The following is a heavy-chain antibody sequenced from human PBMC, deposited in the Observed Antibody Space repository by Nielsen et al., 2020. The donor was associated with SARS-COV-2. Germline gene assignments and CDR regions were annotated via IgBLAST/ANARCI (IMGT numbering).Heavy chain of an antibody. V-gene: IGHV3-33*01. D-gene: IGHD6-6*01. Sequence: GESLKISCAASGFTFSSYGMHWVRLAPGKGPEWVAVIWADGSNEYYADSVKGRFTISRDNSKSTVFLQMNSLKLEDTAVYYCARETIDHTSSFVDYWGQGTLVTVSS. CDR1: GFTFSSYG. CDR3: ARETIDHTSSFVDY. CDR2: IWADGSNE. J-gene: IGHJ4*02.